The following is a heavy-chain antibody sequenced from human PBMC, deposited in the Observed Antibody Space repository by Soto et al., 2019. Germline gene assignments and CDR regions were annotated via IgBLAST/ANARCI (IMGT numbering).Heavy chain of an antibody. D-gene: IGHD3-22*01. V-gene: IGHV5-10-1*01. CDR1: GYSFAVYW. CDR2: IDPSDSQT. CDR3: ARQIYDSDTGPNFQYYFDS. J-gene: IGHJ4*02. Sequence: GESLKLSCKGSGYSFAVYWITWVLQKPGKGLEWMGRIDPSDSQTYYSPSFRGHVTISATKSITTVFLQWSSLRASDTAMYYCARQIYDSDTGPNFQYYFDSWGQGTPVTVSS.